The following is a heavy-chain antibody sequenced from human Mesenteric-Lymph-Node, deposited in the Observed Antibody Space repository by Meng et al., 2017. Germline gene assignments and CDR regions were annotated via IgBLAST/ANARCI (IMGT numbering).Heavy chain of an antibody. CDR1: GFTFDDYG. J-gene: IGHJ6*02. V-gene: IGHV3-20*04. CDR3: ARGARRFGELLYLYGMDV. CDR2: INWNGGST. Sequence: GESLKISCAASGFTFDDYGMSWVRQAPGKGLEWGSGINWNGGSTGYADSVKGRFTISRDNAKNSLYLQMNSLRAEDTALYYCARGARRFGELLYLYGMDVWGQGTTVTVSS. D-gene: IGHD3-10*01.